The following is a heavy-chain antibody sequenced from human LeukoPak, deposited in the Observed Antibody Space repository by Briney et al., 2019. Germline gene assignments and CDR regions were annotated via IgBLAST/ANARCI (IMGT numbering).Heavy chain of an antibody. CDR3: ARGRDGYNFLNRGEYYYFDY. CDR2: ISYDGSNK. Sequence: GGSLRLSCAASGFTFSSYAMHWVRQAPGKGLEWVAVISYDGSNKYYADSVKGRFTISRDNSKNTLYLQMNSLRAEDTAVYYCARGRDGYNFLNRGEYYYFDYWGQGTLVTVSS. CDR1: GFTFSSYA. V-gene: IGHV3-30*04. J-gene: IGHJ4*02. D-gene: IGHD5-24*01.